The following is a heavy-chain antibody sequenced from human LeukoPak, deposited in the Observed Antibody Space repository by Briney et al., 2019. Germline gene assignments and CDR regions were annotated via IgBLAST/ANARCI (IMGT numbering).Heavy chain of an antibody. V-gene: IGHV1-8*01. CDR1: GYTFTSYD. Sequence: ASVKVSCKASGYTFTSYDINWVRQATGQGLEWMGWMNPNSGNTGYAQKFQGRVTMTRNTSISTAYMELSSLRSEDTAVYYCARNSAVTTSGGLDYWGQGTLVTVSS. CDR2: MNPNSGNT. CDR3: ARNSAVTTSGGLDY. D-gene: IGHD4-17*01. J-gene: IGHJ4*02.